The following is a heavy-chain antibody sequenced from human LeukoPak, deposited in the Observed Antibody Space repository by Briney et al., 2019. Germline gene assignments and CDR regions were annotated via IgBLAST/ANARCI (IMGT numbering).Heavy chain of an antibody. J-gene: IGHJ4*02. Sequence: PSETLSLTCTVSGGSISSSSYYWGWLRQPPGKGLEWIGSIYYSGSTYYNPSLKSRVTISVDTSKNQFSLKLSSVTAADTAVYYCARVGLRHGDYENYFDYWGQGTLVTVSS. D-gene: IGHD4-17*01. CDR1: GGSISSSSYY. V-gene: IGHV4-39*07. CDR3: ARVGLRHGDYENYFDY. CDR2: IYYSGST.